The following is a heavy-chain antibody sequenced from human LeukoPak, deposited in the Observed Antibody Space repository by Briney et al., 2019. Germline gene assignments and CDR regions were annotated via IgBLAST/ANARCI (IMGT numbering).Heavy chain of an antibody. D-gene: IGHD5-12*01. J-gene: IGHJ4*02. V-gene: IGHV3-43D*04. CDR3: AKDNSDGYSGYHWFDY. CDR1: GFTFDDYT. CDR2: ISWDGGST. Sequence: GGSLRLSCAASGFTFDDYTMHWVRQAPGKGLEWVSLISWDGGSTYYADSVKGRFTISRDNSKNSLYLQMNSLRAEDTALYYCAKDNSDGYSGYHWFDYWGQGTLVTVSS.